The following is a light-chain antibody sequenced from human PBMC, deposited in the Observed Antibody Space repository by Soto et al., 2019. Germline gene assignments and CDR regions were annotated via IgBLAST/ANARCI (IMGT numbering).Light chain of an antibody. J-gene: IGLJ2*01. CDR2: DVS. Sequence: QSALTQSASVSGSPGQSITISCTGTSSDVGGYNYVSWYQQHPGKAPKLMIYDVSNRPSGVSNRFSGSKSGNTASLTISGLLAEDEADYYCSSYTSSSTLFGGGTKLTVL. CDR3: SSYTSSSTL. V-gene: IGLV2-14*01. CDR1: SSDVGGYNY.